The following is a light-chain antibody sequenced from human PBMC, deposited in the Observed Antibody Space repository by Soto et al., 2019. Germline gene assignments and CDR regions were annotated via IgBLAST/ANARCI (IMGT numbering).Light chain of an antibody. CDR2: EVN. Sequence: QSALTQPPSASGSPGQSVTISCTGTSSDIGAYKYVSWHQQHPGKAPKLMIYEVNQRPSGVPDRFSGSKSGNTASLTVSGLQAEDEADYYCSSYVGSNNLVFGGGTKLTVL. CDR3: SSYVGSNNLV. V-gene: IGLV2-8*01. J-gene: IGLJ3*02. CDR1: SSDIGAYKY.